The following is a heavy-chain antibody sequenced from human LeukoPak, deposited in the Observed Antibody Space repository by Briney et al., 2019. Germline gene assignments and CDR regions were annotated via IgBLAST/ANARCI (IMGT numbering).Heavy chain of an antibody. D-gene: IGHD5-18*01. V-gene: IGHV3-7*01. CDR3: ARDGLGYSYVGY. CDR1: GFTFSSYW. Sequence: GGSLRLSCSASGFTFSSYWMTWVRQAPGKGLEWVANIKQDGSEKYYVDSVKGRFTISRDNAKNSLYLQMNSLRAEDTAVYYCARDGLGYSYVGYWGQGTLVTVSS. J-gene: IGHJ4*02. CDR2: IKQDGSEK.